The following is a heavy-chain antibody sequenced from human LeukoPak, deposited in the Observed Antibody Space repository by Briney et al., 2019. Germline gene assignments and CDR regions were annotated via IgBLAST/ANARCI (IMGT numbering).Heavy chain of an antibody. CDR1: GYTFTSYA. J-gene: IGHJ3*02. D-gene: IGHD3-3*01. V-gene: IGHV7-4-1*02. Sequence: GASVKVPCKASGYTFTSYAMNWVRQAPGQGLEWMGWINTNTGNPTYAQGFTGRFVFSLDTSVSTAYLQISSLKAEDTAVYYCARDRSGYLYDGFDIWGQGTMVTVSS. CDR3: ARDRSGYLYDGFDI. CDR2: INTNTGNP.